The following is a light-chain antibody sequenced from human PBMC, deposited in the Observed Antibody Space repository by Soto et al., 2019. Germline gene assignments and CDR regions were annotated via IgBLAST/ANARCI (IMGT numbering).Light chain of an antibody. CDR1: QAISDY. CDR3: QQFHSWPRT. Sequence: DIQMTQSPSSLSASVGDRVSITCRASQAISDYLAWFQQKPGKAPKSLIYRASTLQGGVPSRLRGSGSGTYFTLTINSLQPEDFATYYCQQFHSWPRTFGGGTRVEIK. CDR2: RAS. J-gene: IGKJ4*01. V-gene: IGKV1-16*01.